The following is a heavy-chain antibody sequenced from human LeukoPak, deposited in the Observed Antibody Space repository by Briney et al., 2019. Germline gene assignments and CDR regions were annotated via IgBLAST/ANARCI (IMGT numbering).Heavy chain of an antibody. V-gene: IGHV3-7*01. CDR3: ARVIAVAGGTMDV. Sequence: GVSLRLSCAASGFTFSSYWMSWVRQSPGEGLEWLDNIKQDGSKKYYVDSVKGRLTISRDNAKNSPYVQKNSLRAEDTAVYYCARVIAVAGGTMDVWGKGTTVTVST. CDR2: IKQDGSKK. CDR1: GFTFSSYW. D-gene: IGHD6-19*01. J-gene: IGHJ6*04.